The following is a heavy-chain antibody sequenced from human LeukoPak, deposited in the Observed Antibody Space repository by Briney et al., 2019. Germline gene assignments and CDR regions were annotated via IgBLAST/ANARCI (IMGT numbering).Heavy chain of an antibody. V-gene: IGHV3-21*01. Sequence: GGSLRLSCAASGFAFSSYSMNWVRQAPGKGLEWVSSISSSSSYISYADSVKGRFTISRDNAKNSLYLQMNSLRAEDTAVYYCARPYYYDSSGYYGWGQGTLVTVSS. J-gene: IGHJ1*01. CDR2: ISSSSSYI. CDR3: ARPYYYDSSGYYG. CDR1: GFAFSSYS. D-gene: IGHD3-22*01.